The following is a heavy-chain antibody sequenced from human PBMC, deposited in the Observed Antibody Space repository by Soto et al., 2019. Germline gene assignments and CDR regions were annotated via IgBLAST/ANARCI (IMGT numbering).Heavy chain of an antibody. CDR1: GATFGNTA. CDR2: IVPLFGTA. J-gene: IGHJ5*02. CDR3: ARDGDPGYSFWSGPLGGGRFDP. D-gene: IGHD3-3*01. Sequence: QVQLVQSGAEVKEPGSSVNVSCKTSGATFGNTAVTWVRQAPGQGLEWIGGIVPLFGTANYAQKFRGRVTITADESTSTANRELSSPITDDTAVYYCARDGDPGYSFWSGPLGGGRFDPWGQGTLVTVSS. V-gene: IGHV1-69*12.